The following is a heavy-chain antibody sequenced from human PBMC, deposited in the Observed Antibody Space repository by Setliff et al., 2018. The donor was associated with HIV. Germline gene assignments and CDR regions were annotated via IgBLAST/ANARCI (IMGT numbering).Heavy chain of an antibody. D-gene: IGHD6-19*01. Sequence: SETLSLTCAVSGGSFSAYYWTWIRQSPHKGLEWVGEIDHTGSAYYNPSLTSRVTISVDTSTNRFSLEPSSVTAADTALYYCARGPRVSAAVVETPSAYWGQGTRVTVSS. V-gene: IGHV4-34*01. CDR1: GGSFSAYY. CDR2: IDHTGSA. CDR3: ARGPRVSAAVVETPSAY. J-gene: IGHJ4*02.